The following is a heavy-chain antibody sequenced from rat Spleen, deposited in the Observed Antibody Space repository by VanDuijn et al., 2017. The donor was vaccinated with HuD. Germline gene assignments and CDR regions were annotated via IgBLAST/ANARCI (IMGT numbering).Heavy chain of an antibody. D-gene: IGHD1-1*01. J-gene: IGHJ3*01. CDR2: ISYDGTYT. V-gene: IGHV5-20*01. CDR3: TTGDTVVSWFAY. CDR1: GLSFSNYD. Sequence: EVELVESGGGLVQPGRSMKLSCAASGLSFSNYDMAWVRQAPTKGLEWVASISYDGTYTYYRDSVNGRFSVSRDNAKNTLYLQMDSLRSEDTATYYCTTGDTVVSWFAYWGQGTLVTVSS.